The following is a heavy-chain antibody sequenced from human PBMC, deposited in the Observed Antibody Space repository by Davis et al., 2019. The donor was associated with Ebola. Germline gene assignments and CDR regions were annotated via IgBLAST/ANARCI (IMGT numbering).Heavy chain of an antibody. CDR1: GGTFSSYT. CDR2: IIPILGIA. D-gene: IGHD6-13*01. J-gene: IGHJ4*02. CDR3: ANGYSSSWDLDY. Sequence: SVKVSCKASGGTFSSYTISWVRQAPGQGLEWMGRIIPILGIANYAQKFQGRVTITADKSTNTAYMELSSLRSEDTAVYYCANGYSSSWDLDYWGQGTLVTVSS. V-gene: IGHV1-69*02.